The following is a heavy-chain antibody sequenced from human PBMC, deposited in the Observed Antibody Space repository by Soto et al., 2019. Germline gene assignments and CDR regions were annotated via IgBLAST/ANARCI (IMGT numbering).Heavy chain of an antibody. J-gene: IGHJ6*02. Sequence: GGSLRLSCAASGFTFSSYGMHWVRQAPGKGLEWVAVISYDGSNKYYADSVKGRFTISRDNSKNTLYLQMNSLRAEDTAVYYCARATRIAASIFYYYYYGMDVWGQGTTVTVSS. D-gene: IGHD6-6*01. CDR2: ISYDGSNK. V-gene: IGHV3-30*03. CDR1: GFTFSSYG. CDR3: ARATRIAASIFYYYYYGMDV.